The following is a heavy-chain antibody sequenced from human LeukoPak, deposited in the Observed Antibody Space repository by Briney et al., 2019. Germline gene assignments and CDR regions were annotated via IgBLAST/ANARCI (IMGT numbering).Heavy chain of an antibody. J-gene: IGHJ6*04. CDR3: ARDKVTDFGYGMDV. Sequence: GGSLRLSCAASGFTFSSYWMSWVRQAPGKGLEWVANIKQDGSEKYYVDSVKVRSTISRDNAKNSLYLQMNSLRAEDTAVYYCARDKVTDFGYGMDVWGKGTTVTVSS. CDR2: IKQDGSEK. V-gene: IGHV3-7*03. D-gene: IGHD3-3*01. CDR1: GFTFSSYW.